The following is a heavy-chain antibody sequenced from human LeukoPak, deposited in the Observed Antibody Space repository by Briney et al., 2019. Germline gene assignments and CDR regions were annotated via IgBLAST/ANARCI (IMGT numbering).Heavy chain of an antibody. CDR1: GFTFSSYS. CDR2: ISSSSSYI. D-gene: IGHD6-13*01. Sequence: GGSLRLSCAASGFTFSSYSMNWVRQAPGKGLEWVSSISSSSSYIYFADSVKGRFTISRDNAKNSLYLQMNSLRAEDTAVDYCARGHGYSSSWYSPGVDYWGQGTLVTVSS. J-gene: IGHJ4*02. V-gene: IGHV3-21*01. CDR3: ARGHGYSSSWYSPGVDY.